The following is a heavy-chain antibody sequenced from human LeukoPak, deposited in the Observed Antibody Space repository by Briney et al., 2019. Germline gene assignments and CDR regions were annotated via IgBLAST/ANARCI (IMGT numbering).Heavy chain of an antibody. CDR2: ITNDGSST. V-gene: IGHV3-74*01. D-gene: IGHD6-19*01. CDR3: ARAPGYSSGWSRFDY. J-gene: IGHJ4*02. CDR1: GLTFSSHW. Sequence: PGGSLRLSCAASGLTFSSHWMHWVRQAPGKGLVWVSRITNDGSSTTYADSVKGRFTISRDNSKNTLYLQMNSLRAEDTAVYYCARAPGYSSGWSRFDYWGQGTLVTVSS.